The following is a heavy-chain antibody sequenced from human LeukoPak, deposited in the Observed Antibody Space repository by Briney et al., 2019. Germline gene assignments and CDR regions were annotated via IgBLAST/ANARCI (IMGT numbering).Heavy chain of an antibody. CDR2: INQDGTQT. Sequence: GGSLRLSCAVSGFSFSNAWMSWVRQAPGKGLEWVANINQDGTQTYYVDSVKGRFTISRDNAKNSLYLQMNSVRAEDKAVYFCARVVGAHEVFDYWGQGTPVTVSS. CDR3: ARVVGAHEVFDY. V-gene: IGHV3-7*01. CDR1: GFSFSNAW. J-gene: IGHJ4*02. D-gene: IGHD1-26*01.